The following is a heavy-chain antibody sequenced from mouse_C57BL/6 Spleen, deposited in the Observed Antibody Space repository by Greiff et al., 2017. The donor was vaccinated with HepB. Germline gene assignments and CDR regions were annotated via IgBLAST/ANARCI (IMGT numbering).Heavy chain of an antibody. CDR2: INPSTGGT. D-gene: IGHD1-1*01. Sequence: VQLQQSGPELVKPGASVKISCKASGYSFTGYYMNWVKQSPEKSLEWIGEINPSTGGTTYNQKFKAKATLTVDKSSSTAYMPLKSLTAEDSAVYYCARDGSFDYWGQGTTLTVSS. V-gene: IGHV1-42*01. J-gene: IGHJ2*01. CDR1: GYSFTGYY. CDR3: ARDGSFDY.